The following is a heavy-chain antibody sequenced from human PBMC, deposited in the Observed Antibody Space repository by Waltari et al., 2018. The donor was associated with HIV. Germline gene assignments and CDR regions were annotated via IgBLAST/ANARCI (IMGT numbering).Heavy chain of an antibody. V-gene: IGHV3-30*03. CDR2: ISYDGNNE. J-gene: IGHJ4*02. CDR3: ARDRTYGVQPGYFDY. CDR1: GFSFNTHG. D-gene: IGHD4-17*01. Sequence: QVQLVESGGGVVQSGGSLRLSCVASGFSFNTHGMHWVRQAPGKGLEGVALISYDGNNEYYVDSGKGRFAVSRDNSQNTLYLQMNSLRPDDTAVYYCARDRTYGVQPGYFDYWGQGTLVTVPS.